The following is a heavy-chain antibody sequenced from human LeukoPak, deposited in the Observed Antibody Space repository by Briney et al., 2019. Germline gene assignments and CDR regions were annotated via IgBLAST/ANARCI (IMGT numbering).Heavy chain of an antibody. J-gene: IGHJ3*02. V-gene: IGHV3-66*04. CDR1: GFTVSSNY. CDR2: IYSDGTT. Sequence: GGSLRLSCAASGFTVSSNYMSWVRQAPGKGLEWVSLIYSDGTTYYADSVKGRFTISRDNSKNTLYLQMNSLRAEDTAVYYCARPNLRYSGSYCAFDIWGQGTMVTVSS. D-gene: IGHD1-26*01. CDR3: ARPNLRYSGSYCAFDI.